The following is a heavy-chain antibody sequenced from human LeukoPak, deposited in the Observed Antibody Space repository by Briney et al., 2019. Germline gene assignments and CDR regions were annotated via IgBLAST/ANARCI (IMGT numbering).Heavy chain of an antibody. CDR2: ISAYNGNT. J-gene: IGHJ4*02. D-gene: IGHD2-2*01. Sequence: ASVKVSCKASGYTFTNYGISWVRQAPGQGLEWMGWISAYNGNTNYAQKLQGRVTMTTDTSTSTAYMELRSLRSDDTAMYYCASGYCSSTSCYAGFGYWGQGTLVTVSS. V-gene: IGHV1-18*01. CDR1: GYTFTNYG. CDR3: ASGYCSSTSCYAGFGY.